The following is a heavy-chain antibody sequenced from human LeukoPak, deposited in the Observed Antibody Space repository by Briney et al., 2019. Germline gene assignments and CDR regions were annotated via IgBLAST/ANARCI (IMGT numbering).Heavy chain of an antibody. D-gene: IGHD3-10*01. CDR1: GFTFSDYY. Sequence: GSLRLSCAASGFTFSDYYMSWIRQPPGKGLEWIGEINHSGSTNYNPSLKSRVTISVDTSKNQFSLKLSSVTAADTAVYYCARSMGTWFGELKVIDYWGQGTLVTVSS. V-gene: IGHV4-34*01. J-gene: IGHJ4*02. CDR2: INHSGST. CDR3: ARSMGTWFGELKVIDY.